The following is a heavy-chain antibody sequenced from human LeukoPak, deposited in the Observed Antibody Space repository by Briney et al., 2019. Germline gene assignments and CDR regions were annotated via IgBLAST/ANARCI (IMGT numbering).Heavy chain of an antibody. CDR1: GFVFSDYY. CDR2: ISSSGSTI. D-gene: IGHD5-24*01. CDR3: ARTDGYNQGYAFDI. J-gene: IGHJ3*02. V-gene: IGHV3-11*01. Sequence: GGSLRLSCAASGFVFSDYYMSWIRQAPGKGLEWVSYISSSGSTIYYADSVKGRFTISRDNAKNSLYLQMNSLRAEDTAVYYCARTDGYNQGYAFDIWGQGTMVTVSS.